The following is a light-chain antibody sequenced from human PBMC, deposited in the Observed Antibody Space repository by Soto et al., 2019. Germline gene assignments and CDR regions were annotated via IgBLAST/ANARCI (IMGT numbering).Light chain of an antibody. V-gene: IGKV1-27*01. J-gene: IGKJ1*01. CDR3: QKYDSARWT. CDR1: QDISNY. Sequence: DIQMTQSPSSLSASVGDRVTITCQASQDISNYLNWYQQKPGKAPKLLIYAASSLQSGVPSRFSGSGSGTDFTLTISSLQPEDVATYYCQKYDSARWTFGQGTKVDNK. CDR2: AAS.